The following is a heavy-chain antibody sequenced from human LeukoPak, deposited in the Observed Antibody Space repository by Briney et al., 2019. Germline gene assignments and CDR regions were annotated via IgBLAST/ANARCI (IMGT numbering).Heavy chain of an antibody. D-gene: IGHD2-2*01. CDR2: ISAYNGNT. J-gene: IGHJ6*02. CDR1: GYTSTSYG. Sequence: ASVKVSCKASGYTSTSYGISWVRQAPGQGLEWMGWISAYNGNTNYAQKLQGRVTMTTDTSTSTAYMELRSLRSDDTAVYYCARGALIVVVPAATYYYYGMDVWGQGTTVTVSS. V-gene: IGHV1-18*01. CDR3: ARGALIVVVPAATYYYYGMDV.